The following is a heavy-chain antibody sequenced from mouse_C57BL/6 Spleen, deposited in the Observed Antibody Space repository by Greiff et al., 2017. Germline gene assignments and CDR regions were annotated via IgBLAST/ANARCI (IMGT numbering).Heavy chain of an antibody. CDR2: INPSTGGT. J-gene: IGHJ4*01. V-gene: IGHV1-42*01. Sequence: VQLKQSGPELVKPGASVKISCKASGYSFTGYYMNWVKQSPEKSLEWIGEINPSTGGTTYNQKFKAKATLTVDKSSSTAYMQLKSLTSEDSAVYYCARPHYYGSSRYAMDYWGQGTSVTVSS. CDR3: ARPHYYGSSRYAMDY. CDR1: GYSFTGYY. D-gene: IGHD1-1*01.